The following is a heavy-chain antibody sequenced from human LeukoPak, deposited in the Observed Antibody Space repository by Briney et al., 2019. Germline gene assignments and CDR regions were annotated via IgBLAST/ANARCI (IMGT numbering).Heavy chain of an antibody. V-gene: IGHV1-18*01. J-gene: IGHJ4*02. CDR1: GYTFTSYG. Sequence: GASVKVSCKASGYTFTSYGISWVRQAPGQGLEWMGWISAYNGNTNYAQKLQGRVTMTTDTSTSTAYMELRRLRSDDTAVYYCAVSMKGFPEAYFDYWGQGTLVTVSS. D-gene: IGHD1-14*01. CDR3: AVSMKGFPEAYFDY. CDR2: ISAYNGNT.